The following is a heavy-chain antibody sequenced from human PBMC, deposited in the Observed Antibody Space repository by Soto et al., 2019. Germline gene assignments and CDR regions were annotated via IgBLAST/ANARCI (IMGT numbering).Heavy chain of an antibody. Sequence: SVKVSCKASGGTFSSYAISWVRQAPGQGLEWMGGIIPIFGTANYAQKFQGRVTITADKSTSTAYMELSSLRSEDTAVYYCATTYYYDSSGYYYVEGFDYWGQGTLVTVSS. CDR2: IIPIFGTA. J-gene: IGHJ4*02. D-gene: IGHD3-22*01. CDR1: GGTFSSYA. CDR3: ATTYYYDSSGYYYVEGFDY. V-gene: IGHV1-69*06.